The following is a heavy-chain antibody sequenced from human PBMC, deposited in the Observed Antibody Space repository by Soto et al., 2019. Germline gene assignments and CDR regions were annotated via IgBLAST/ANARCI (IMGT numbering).Heavy chain of an antibody. CDR3: ARHGFGSLHGLVDV. J-gene: IGHJ6*02. CDR2: IKYNGDS. D-gene: IGHD3-10*01. V-gene: IGHV4-59*08. CDR1: GGSINNYY. Sequence: QVQLQESGPGLVKPSETLSLTCTVSGGSINNYYCSWFRQPPGKGLEWIGYIKYNGDSAYNFSLKWRVTMSMDTCKTQFSLMVESVTTTDTAVYYCARHGFGSLHGLVDVWGQGTTVIVSS.